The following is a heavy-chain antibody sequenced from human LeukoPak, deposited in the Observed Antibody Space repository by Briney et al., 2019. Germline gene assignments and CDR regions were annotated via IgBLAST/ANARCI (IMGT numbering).Heavy chain of an antibody. J-gene: IGHJ4*02. CDR1: GFTFSSYE. CDR3: ARDPQYYYDSSGYYFPDY. CDR2: ISGSGSTI. V-gene: IGHV3-48*03. Sequence: GGSLRLSCAASGFTFSSYEMNWVRQAPGKGLEWVSYISGSGSTIYYADSVKGRFTISRDNAKNSLYLQMNSLRAEDTAVYYCARDPQYYYDSSGYYFPDYWGQGTLVTVSS. D-gene: IGHD3-22*01.